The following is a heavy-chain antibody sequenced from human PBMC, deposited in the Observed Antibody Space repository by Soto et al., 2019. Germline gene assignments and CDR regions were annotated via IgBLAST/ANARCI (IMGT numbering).Heavy chain of an antibody. CDR3: KGGFGVNRS. CDR2: IYSGGAI. CDR1: GFTVSNNY. J-gene: IGHJ5*02. Sequence: EVQLVESGGGLVQPGGSLRLSCAASGFTVSNNYMGWVRQAPGKGLEWVSLIYSGGAIYYAVSVRGRFTISRDNSRNMVYLQMSSLRDEDTAVYYCKGGFGVNRSWGQGTLVTVSS. V-gene: IGHV3-66*01. D-gene: IGHD3-3*01.